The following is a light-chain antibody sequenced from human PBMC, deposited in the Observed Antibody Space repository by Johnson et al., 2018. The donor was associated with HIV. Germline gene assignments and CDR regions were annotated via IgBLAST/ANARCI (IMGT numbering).Light chain of an antibody. V-gene: IGLV1-51*01. Sequence: QSVLTQPPSVSVAPGQKVTISCSGSSSNIGRNYVSWYQQLPGTAPKLLIFDNNKRPSGIPDRLSGSKSGTSATQGITALQTGDEADYYCGTWDSSLVVYVFGTGTKVTVL. CDR2: DNN. CDR1: SSNIGRNY. J-gene: IGLJ1*01. CDR3: GTWDSSLVVYV.